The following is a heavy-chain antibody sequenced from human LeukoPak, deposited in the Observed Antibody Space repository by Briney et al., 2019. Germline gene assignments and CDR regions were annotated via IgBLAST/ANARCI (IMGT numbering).Heavy chain of an antibody. CDR1: GFTFSSYS. J-gene: IGHJ3*02. CDR2: ISSSSSYI. Sequence: PGGSLRLSCAASGFTFSSYSMNWVRQAPGKGLEWASSISSSSSYIYYADSVKGRFTISRDNAKNSLYLQMNSLRAEDTVVYYCARESGRFLEWLAAADAFDIWGQGTMVTVSS. CDR3: ARESGRFLEWLAAADAFDI. D-gene: IGHD3-3*01. V-gene: IGHV3-21*01.